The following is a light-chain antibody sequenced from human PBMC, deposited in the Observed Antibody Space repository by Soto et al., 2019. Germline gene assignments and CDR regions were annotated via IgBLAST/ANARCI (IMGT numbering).Light chain of an antibody. Sequence: DIQMTQSPSALSASVGDRVTITCRASQSISNWLAWYQQKPGEAPKILIYKTSSLESGVPSRFSGSGSGTEFTLTISSLQPDDFAPYYCPQYTGYRWTFGQGTKLAIK. V-gene: IGKV1-5*03. J-gene: IGKJ1*01. CDR3: PQYTGYRWT. CDR2: KTS. CDR1: QSISNW.